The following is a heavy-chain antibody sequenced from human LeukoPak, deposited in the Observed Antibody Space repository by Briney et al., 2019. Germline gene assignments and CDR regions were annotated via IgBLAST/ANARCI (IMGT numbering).Heavy chain of an antibody. V-gene: IGHV4-39*01. Sequence: SETLSLTCTVSGGSISSYYWGWIRQPPGEGLEWIGSIYYSGTTYYNPSLKSRVTISVDTSKNQFSLKLSSVTAADTAMYYCATYDSSAYYYFYWGQGTLVTVSS. CDR2: IYYSGTT. J-gene: IGHJ4*02. CDR1: GGSISSYY. D-gene: IGHD3-22*01. CDR3: ATYDSSAYYYFY.